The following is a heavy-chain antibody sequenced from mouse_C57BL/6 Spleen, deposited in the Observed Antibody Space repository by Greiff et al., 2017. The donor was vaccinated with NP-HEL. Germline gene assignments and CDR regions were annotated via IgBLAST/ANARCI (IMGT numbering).Heavy chain of an antibody. Sequence: VQLQQSGAELMKPGASVKLSCKATGYTFTGYWIEWVKQRPGHGLEWIGEILPGSGSTTYNEKFKGKATFTADTSSNTAYMQLSSLTTEDSAIYYCASPYGNYYAMDYWGQGTSVTVSS. CDR2: ILPGSGST. D-gene: IGHD2-1*01. CDR1: GYTFTGYW. V-gene: IGHV1-9*01. CDR3: ASPYGNYYAMDY. J-gene: IGHJ4*01.